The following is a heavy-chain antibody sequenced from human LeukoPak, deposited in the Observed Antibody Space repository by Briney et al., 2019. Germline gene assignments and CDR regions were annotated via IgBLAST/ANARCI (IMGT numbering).Heavy chain of an antibody. CDR2: IKQDGSEK. D-gene: IGHD1-26*01. Sequence: GRSPRLSCAASGFTFSSYWMSWVRQAPGKGLEWVANIKQDGSEKYYVDSVKGRFTISRDNAKNSLYLQMNSLRAEDTAVYYCARVPGATTLDYWGQGTLVSVSS. V-gene: IGHV3-7*01. J-gene: IGHJ4*02. CDR1: GFTFSSYW. CDR3: ARVPGATTLDY.